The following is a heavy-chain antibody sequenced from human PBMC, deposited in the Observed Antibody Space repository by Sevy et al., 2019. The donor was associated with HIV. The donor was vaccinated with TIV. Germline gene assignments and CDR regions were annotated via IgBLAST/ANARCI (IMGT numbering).Heavy chain of an antibody. D-gene: IGHD2-8*02. V-gene: IGHV3-30*02. CDR3: AKEPVMVVDYYSMDV. Sequence: GGSLRLSCAASGFTFSNYGMHWVRQAPGKGLEWVAFIRYDGSNKNNADSVKGRFTISRDNSKNTLYLQMNSLRPEDTAVYYCAKEPVMVVDYYSMDVWGQGTTVIVSS. CDR2: IRYDGSNK. J-gene: IGHJ6*02. CDR1: GFTFSNYG.